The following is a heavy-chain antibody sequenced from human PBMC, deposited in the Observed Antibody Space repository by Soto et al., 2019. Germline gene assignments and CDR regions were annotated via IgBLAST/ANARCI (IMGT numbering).Heavy chain of an antibody. D-gene: IGHD3-10*01. CDR1: GYTFTSYA. CDR2: INAGNGNT. CDR3: ASSLGRSGNYPVKFDP. V-gene: IGHV1-3*01. J-gene: IGHJ5*02. Sequence: ASVKVSCKASGYTFTSYAMHWVRQAPGQRLEWMGWINAGNGNTKYSQKFRGRVTINRDTSASTAYMELSSVTAADTAVYYCASSLGRSGNYPVKFDPWGQGTLVTVSS.